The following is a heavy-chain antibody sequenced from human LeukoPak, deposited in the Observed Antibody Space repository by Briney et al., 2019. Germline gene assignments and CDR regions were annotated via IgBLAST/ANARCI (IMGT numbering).Heavy chain of an antibody. D-gene: IGHD2-2*01. CDR3: AKSQLGYCSSTSCFYYYYYYMDV. CDR1: GYTFTSYD. J-gene: IGHJ6*03. V-gene: IGHV1-18*01. Sequence: ASVKVSCKASGYTFTSYDISWVRQAPGQGLEWMGWISAYNGNTNYAQKLQGRVTMTTDTSTSTAYMELRSLRSDDTAVYYCAKSQLGYCSSTSCFYYYYYYMDVWGKGTTVTVSS. CDR2: ISAYNGNT.